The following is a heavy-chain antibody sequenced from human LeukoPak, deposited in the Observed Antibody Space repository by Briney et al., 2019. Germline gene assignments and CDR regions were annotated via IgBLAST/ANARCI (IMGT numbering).Heavy chain of an antibody. D-gene: IGHD2-21*02. J-gene: IGHJ3*02. V-gene: IGHV4-30-2*01. Sequence: PSQTLSLTCTVSGGPISSGGYYWNWIRQPPGRGLEWIGYIYDSGSPYYNPSLKSRVTISVDTSKNQFSLKLSSVTAADTAVYYCARDEGGYCGGDCYSNDAFDIWGQGTMVTVSS. CDR3: ARDEGGYCGGDCYSNDAFDI. CDR2: IYDSGSP. CDR1: GGPISSGGYY.